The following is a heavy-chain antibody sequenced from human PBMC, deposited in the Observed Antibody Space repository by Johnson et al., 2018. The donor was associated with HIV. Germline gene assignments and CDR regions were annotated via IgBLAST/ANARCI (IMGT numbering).Heavy chain of an antibody. CDR3: ARAGSSSSGPRAFDI. CDR1: GFTVSSNY. J-gene: IGHJ3*02. CDR2: IYSGGST. V-gene: IGHV3-66*01. Sequence: VLLVESGGGFVQPGGCLTLSCAASGFTVSSNYMSWVRQAPGKGLEWVSVIYSGGSTYYADSVKGRFTIPRDNSKNTLYLQMNSLRAEDTAVYYCARAGSSSSGPRAFDIWGQGTMVTVSS. D-gene: IGHD6-6*01.